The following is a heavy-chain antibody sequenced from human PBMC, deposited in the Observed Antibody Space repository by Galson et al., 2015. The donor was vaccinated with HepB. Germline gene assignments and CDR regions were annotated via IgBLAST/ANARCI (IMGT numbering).Heavy chain of an antibody. D-gene: IGHD2-15*01. CDR3: ARGWWFDP. J-gene: IGHJ5*02. CDR1: GFTFRSYA. V-gene: IGHV3-7*04. CDR2: IKQDGSEK. Sequence: SLRLSCAASGFTFRSYAMHWVRQAPGKGLEWVANIKQDGSEKYYVDSVKGRFTISRDNAKNSLYLQMNSLRAEDTAVYYCARGWWFDPWGQGTLVTVSS.